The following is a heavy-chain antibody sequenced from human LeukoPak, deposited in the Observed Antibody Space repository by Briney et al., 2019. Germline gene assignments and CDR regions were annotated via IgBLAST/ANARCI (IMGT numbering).Heavy chain of an antibody. Sequence: PSETLSLTCAVYGGSFSGYYWSWIRQPPGKGLEWSGEINHSGSTNYNPSLKSRVTISVDTSKNQFSLKLSSVTAADTAVYYCARGPLHGGYYFDYWGQGTLVTVSS. D-gene: IGHD2-15*01. J-gene: IGHJ4*02. CDR1: GGSFSGYY. V-gene: IGHV4-34*01. CDR2: INHSGST. CDR3: ARGPLHGGYYFDY.